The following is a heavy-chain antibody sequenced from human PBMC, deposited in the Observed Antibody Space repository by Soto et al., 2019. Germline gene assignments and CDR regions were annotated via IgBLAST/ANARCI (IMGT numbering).Heavy chain of an antibody. CDR3: ARDREDQREDAFDI. V-gene: IGHV4-59*01. CDR1: GGSISSYY. CDR2: IYYSGST. J-gene: IGHJ3*02. Sequence: SETLSLTCTVSGGSISSYYWSWIRQPPGKGLEWIGYIYYSGSTNYNPSLKSRVTISVDTSKNQFSLKLSSVTAAATAVYYCARDREDQREDAFDIWGPGKMVTVSS. D-gene: IGHD1-26*01.